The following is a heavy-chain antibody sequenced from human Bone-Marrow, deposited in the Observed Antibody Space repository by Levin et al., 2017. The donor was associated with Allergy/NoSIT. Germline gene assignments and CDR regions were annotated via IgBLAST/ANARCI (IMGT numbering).Heavy chain of an antibody. V-gene: IGHV3-30-3*01. CDR1: GFTFGSYA. D-gene: IGHD6-13*01. J-gene: IGHJ2*01. CDR2: ISYDGSNK. Sequence: PGGSLRLSCAASGFTFGSYAMHWVRQAPGKGLEWVAVISYDGSNKYYADSVKGRFTISRDNSKNTLYLQMNSLRAEDTAVYYCARGASLTIAAPSRGWYFDLWGRGTLVTVSS. CDR3: ARGASLTIAAPSRGWYFDL.